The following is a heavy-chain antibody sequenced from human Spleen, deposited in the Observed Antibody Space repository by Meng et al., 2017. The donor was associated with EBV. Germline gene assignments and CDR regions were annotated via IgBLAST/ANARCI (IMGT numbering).Heavy chain of an antibody. CDR3: ARAGFIADWYFDL. D-gene: IGHD2-15*01. Sequence: QVQLQQWGAGLLKPSXXLSLTCAVYGGSFSGYYWTWIRQPPGKGLEWIGEINHSGSTNYNPSLKSRVTISVDTSKNQFSLKLSSVTAADTAVYYCARAGFIADWYFDLWGRGTLVTVSS. V-gene: IGHV4-34*01. CDR2: INHSGST. J-gene: IGHJ2*01. CDR1: GGSFSGYY.